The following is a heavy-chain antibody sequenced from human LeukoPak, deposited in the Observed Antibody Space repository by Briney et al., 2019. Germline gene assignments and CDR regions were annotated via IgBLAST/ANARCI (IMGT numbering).Heavy chain of an antibody. CDR3: ARTTSLSYYYGMDV. Sequence: GGSLRLSCAASGFTFSSYAMSWVRQAPGKGLEWVSAISGSGGSTYYADSVKGRFTISRDNAKNSLYLQMNSLRAEDTAVYYCARTTSLSYYYGMDVWGQGTTVTVSS. J-gene: IGHJ6*02. V-gene: IGHV3-23*01. D-gene: IGHD1-7*01. CDR1: GFTFSSYA. CDR2: ISGSGGST.